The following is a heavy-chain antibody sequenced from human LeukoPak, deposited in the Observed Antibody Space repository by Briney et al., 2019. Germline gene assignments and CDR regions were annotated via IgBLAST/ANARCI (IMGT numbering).Heavy chain of an antibody. CDR2: ISGSGGTT. J-gene: IGHJ3*02. V-gene: IGHV3-23*01. CDR1: GFTFRNYG. Sequence: GGSLRLSCAASGFTFRNYGMTWVRQAPGKGLEWVSAISGSGGTTSYADSVKGRFTFSRDNSKNTLYLQMNSLRADDTAVYYCASRAPEGAFDMWGQGTTVAVSS. CDR3: ASRAPEGAFDM.